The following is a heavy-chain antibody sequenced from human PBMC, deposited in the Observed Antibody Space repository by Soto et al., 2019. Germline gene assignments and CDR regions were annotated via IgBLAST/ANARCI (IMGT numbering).Heavy chain of an antibody. J-gene: IGHJ6*02. CDR1: GFSFEGYA. CDR2: ISWNSGTI. Sequence: GGSLGLSCAASGFSFEGYAMHWVRQAPGKGLEWVSGISWNSGTIGYADSVKGRFTISRDNAKNSLYLQMNSLRAEDTALYYCAKSTGGTANGMGVWGQGTTVTVSS. D-gene: IGHD2-8*02. V-gene: IGHV3-9*01. CDR3: AKSTGGTANGMGV.